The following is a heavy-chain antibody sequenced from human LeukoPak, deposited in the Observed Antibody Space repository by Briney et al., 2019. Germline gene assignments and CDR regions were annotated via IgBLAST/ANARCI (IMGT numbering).Heavy chain of an antibody. CDR2: ISGGGDIT. Sequence: QAGGSLRLSCAASGFNFANHAMSWVRQTPGKGLEWVSAISGGGDITYYADSVTGRFTISRDNSKDTLYLQMNSLRAEDTAVYYCAKNIWEHAFSYWGQGTLVTVSS. D-gene: IGHD1-26*01. V-gene: IGHV3-23*01. CDR1: GFNFANHA. CDR3: AKNIWEHAFSY. J-gene: IGHJ1*01.